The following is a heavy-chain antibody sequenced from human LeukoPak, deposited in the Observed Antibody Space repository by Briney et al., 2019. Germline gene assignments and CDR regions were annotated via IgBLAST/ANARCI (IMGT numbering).Heavy chain of an antibody. Sequence: SETLSLTCSASGGSISGYYWNWIRQPPGKGLEWIGYIYYSGSTNYNPSLKSRVSISGDMSKNQISLKVESVTAADTAVYYCARLRGRSGSYSVDPWGQGTLVTVSS. CDR2: IYYSGST. D-gene: IGHD3-10*01. J-gene: IGHJ5*02. V-gene: IGHV4-59*01. CDR3: ARLRGRSGSYSVDP. CDR1: GGSISGYY.